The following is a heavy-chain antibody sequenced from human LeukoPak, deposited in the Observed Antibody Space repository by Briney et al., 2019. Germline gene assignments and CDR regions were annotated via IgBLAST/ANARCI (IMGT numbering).Heavy chain of an antibody. CDR1: EFTYSAYA. Sequence: GGSLRLSCAASEFTYSAYAMSWVRQAPGKGLEWVSTISGDGRSTFYAGSVKGRFTISRDDSKTTLFLQMNSLRAEDTAIYYCARRYGGWGAFDIWGQGTVVTVSS. J-gene: IGHJ3*02. CDR3: ARRYGGWGAFDI. V-gene: IGHV3-23*01. D-gene: IGHD4-23*01. CDR2: ISGDGRST.